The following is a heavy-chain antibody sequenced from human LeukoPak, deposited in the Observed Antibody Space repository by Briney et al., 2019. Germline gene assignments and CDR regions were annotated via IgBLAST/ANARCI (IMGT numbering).Heavy chain of an antibody. Sequence: SETLSLTCTVSGGSISNYFWNWIRQPPGKGLEWIGYIYYTGNTNYNPSLKSRVTISVDTSKNQFSLKLSSVTAADTAVYYCARDRLQLQSWGQGTLVTVSS. CDR3: ARDRLQLQS. D-gene: IGHD1-1*01. CDR1: GGSISNYF. J-gene: IGHJ5*02. CDR2: IYYTGNT. V-gene: IGHV4-59*01.